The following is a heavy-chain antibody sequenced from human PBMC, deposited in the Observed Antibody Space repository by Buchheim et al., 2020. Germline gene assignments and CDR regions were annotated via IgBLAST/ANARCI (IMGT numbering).Heavy chain of an antibody. Sequence: EVQLVESGGGLVQPGGSLRLSCAASGFTFSSYWMHWVRQAPGKGLVWVSRINSDGNSTSYADSVKGRFTISRDNAKNTLYLQMNSLRAEDTAVYYCARDSRRDRMGYCSGGSCYGIDYWGQGTL. D-gene: IGHD2-15*01. CDR1: GFTFSSYW. V-gene: IGHV3-74*01. J-gene: IGHJ4*02. CDR2: INSDGNST. CDR3: ARDSRRDRMGYCSGGSCYGIDY.